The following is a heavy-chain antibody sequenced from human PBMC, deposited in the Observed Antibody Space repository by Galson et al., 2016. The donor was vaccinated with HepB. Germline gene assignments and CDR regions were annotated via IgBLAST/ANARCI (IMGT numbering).Heavy chain of an antibody. CDR2: ITGSGVTT. V-gene: IGHV3-23*01. CDR3: AKDSWGTGAWEVYWDS. J-gene: IGHJ4*02. D-gene: IGHD7-27*01. Sequence: SLRLSCAASGFTFSSYAMSWVRQAPGKGLEWVSTITGSGVTTDYADSAKGRLTIARDNSKSTLHLQMTSLSAEDTAIYYCAKDSWGTGAWEVYWDSWGQGTLVTVSS. CDR1: GFTFSSYA.